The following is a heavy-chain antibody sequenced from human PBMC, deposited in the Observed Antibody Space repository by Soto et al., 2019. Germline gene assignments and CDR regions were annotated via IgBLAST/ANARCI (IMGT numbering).Heavy chain of an antibody. J-gene: IGHJ1*01. V-gene: IGHV1-69*13. D-gene: IGHD5-12*01. Sequence: FSVKGSCKAAGGSFSVFVISWVRQAPGQGLEWMGGIIPVFGRPNYAQRFRGRLTITADESTSTSYMELIDLGSEDTAVYYCAREGSGYNFWGQGTQVTVSS. CDR1: GGSFSVFV. CDR2: IIPVFGRP. CDR3: AREGSGYNF.